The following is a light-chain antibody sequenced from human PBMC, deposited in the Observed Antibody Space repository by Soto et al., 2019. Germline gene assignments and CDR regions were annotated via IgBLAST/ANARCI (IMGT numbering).Light chain of an antibody. V-gene: IGKV3-20*01. J-gene: IGKJ4*01. CDR1: QRVNSNY. CDR2: GAS. Sequence: EIVLTQSPGTLSLSPGERATLSCRASQRVNSNYLDWYQQKPGQAPRLLIYGASSRATGIPDTFSGSGSGTDFTLTISRLEPEGGAEYYCQQYGTSPFTFGGGTKVEIK. CDR3: QQYGTSPFT.